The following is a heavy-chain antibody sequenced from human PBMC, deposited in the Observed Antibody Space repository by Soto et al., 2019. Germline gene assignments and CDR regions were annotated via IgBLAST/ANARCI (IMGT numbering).Heavy chain of an antibody. J-gene: IGHJ4*02. CDR3: AREEVRGVIISSPYYFDY. D-gene: IGHD3-10*01. V-gene: IGHV1-69*13. CDR1: GRTFSSYA. CDR2: IIPIFGTA. Sequence: GASVKVSCKASGRTFSSYAISCVRQAPGQGLEWMGGIIPIFGTANYAQKFQGRVTITADESTSTAYMELSSLRSEDTAVYYCAREEVRGVIISSPYYFDYWGQGTLVTVSS.